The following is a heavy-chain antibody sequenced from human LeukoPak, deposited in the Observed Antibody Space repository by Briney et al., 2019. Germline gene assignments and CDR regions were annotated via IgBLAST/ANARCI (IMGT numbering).Heavy chain of an antibody. CDR3: ARGGGSYSTDAFDI. V-gene: IGHV4-39*07. CDR1: GGSISSSSYY. Sequence: PSETLSLTCTVSGGSISSSSYYWGWIRQPPGKGLEWIGSIYYSGSTYYNPSLKSRVTISVDTSKNQFSLKLSSVTAAGTAVYYCARGGGSYSTDAFDIWGQGTMVTVSS. D-gene: IGHD1-26*01. J-gene: IGHJ3*02. CDR2: IYYSGST.